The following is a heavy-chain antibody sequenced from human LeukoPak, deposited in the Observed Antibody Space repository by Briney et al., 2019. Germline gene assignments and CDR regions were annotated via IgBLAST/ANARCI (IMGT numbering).Heavy chain of an antibody. CDR1: GFTFSDYY. Sequence: PGGSLRLSCAASGFTFSDYYMSWIRQAPGKGLEWVSYISSSGSTIYYADSVKGRFTTSRANAKNSLYLQKNSLRAEDTAVYYCARWWEAAAGKGFDPWGQGTLVTVSS. J-gene: IGHJ5*02. CDR2: ISSSGSTI. V-gene: IGHV3-11*04. D-gene: IGHD6-13*01. CDR3: ARWWEAAAGKGFDP.